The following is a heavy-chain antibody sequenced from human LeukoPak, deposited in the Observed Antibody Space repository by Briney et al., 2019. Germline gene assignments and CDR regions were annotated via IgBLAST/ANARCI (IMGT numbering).Heavy chain of an antibody. CDR3: ASGLYNSSGYYYDY. CDR2: INPNSGGT. CDR1: GYTFTGYY. J-gene: IGHJ4*02. Sequence: ASVKVSSKASGYTFTGYYMHWVRQAPGHGLEWMGWINPNSGGTNYAQKFQGRVTMTRDTSISTAYMELSRLRSDDTAVYYCASGLYNSSGYYYDYWGQGTLVTVSS. V-gene: IGHV1-2*02. D-gene: IGHD3-22*01.